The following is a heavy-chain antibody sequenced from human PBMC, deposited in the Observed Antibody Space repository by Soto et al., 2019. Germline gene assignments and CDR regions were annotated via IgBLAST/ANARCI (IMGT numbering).Heavy chain of an antibody. J-gene: IGHJ4*02. V-gene: IGHV1-3*01. CDR2: INAGNGNT. CDR1: GYTFTSYA. D-gene: IGHD2-15*01. CDR3: ARDKRYCSGGSCHMIDY. Sequence: VASVKVSCKATGYTFTSYAMHWVRQAPGQRLEWMGWINAGNGNTKYSQKFQGRVTITRDTSASTAYMELSSLRSEDTAVYYCARDKRYCSGGSCHMIDYWGQGTLVTVSS.